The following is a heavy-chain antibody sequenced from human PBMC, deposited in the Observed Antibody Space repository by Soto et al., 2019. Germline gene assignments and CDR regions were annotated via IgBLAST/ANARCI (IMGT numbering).Heavy chain of an antibody. J-gene: IGHJ3*02. V-gene: IGHV3-23*01. D-gene: IGHD3-22*01. Sequence: AGGSLRLSCAASGFTFSSYAMSWVRQAPGKGLEWVSAISGSGGSTYYADSVKGRFTISRDNSKNTLYLQMNSLRAEDTAVYYCAKDSSPIVVVITPADAFDIWGQGTMVTVSS. CDR3: AKDSSPIVVVITPADAFDI. CDR2: ISGSGGST. CDR1: GFTFSSYA.